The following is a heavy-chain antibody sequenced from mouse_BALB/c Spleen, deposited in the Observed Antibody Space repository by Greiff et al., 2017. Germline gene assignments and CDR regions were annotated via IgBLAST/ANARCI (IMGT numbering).Heavy chain of an antibody. V-gene: IGHV1-66*01. CDR2: IFPGSGTT. Sequence: QVQLQQSGPELVKPSASVTISCKVSGYSFTSYYIHWVKQRPGQGLEWIGWIFPGSGTTKYNEKFKGKATLTADTSSRTAYMQLSSLTSEESAVYFCARSTGNYLAWFAYWGQGTLVTVSA. D-gene: IGHD2-1*01. CDR3: ARSTGNYLAWFAY. J-gene: IGHJ3*01. CDR1: GYSFTSYY.